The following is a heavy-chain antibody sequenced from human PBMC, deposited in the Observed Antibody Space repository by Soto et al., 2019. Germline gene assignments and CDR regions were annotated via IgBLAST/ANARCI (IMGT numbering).Heavy chain of an antibody. J-gene: IGHJ4*02. V-gene: IGHV3-23*01. CDR2: ISGSGGST. CDR3: AKDWLGYCSGGSCYYFDY. Sequence: GGSLRLSCAASGFTFSSYAMSWVRQAPGKGLEWVSAISGSGGSTYYADSVKGRFTISRDNSKNTLYLQMNSLRAEDTAVYYCAKDWLGYCSGGSCYYFDYWGQGTLVTVSS. D-gene: IGHD2-15*01. CDR1: GFTFSSYA.